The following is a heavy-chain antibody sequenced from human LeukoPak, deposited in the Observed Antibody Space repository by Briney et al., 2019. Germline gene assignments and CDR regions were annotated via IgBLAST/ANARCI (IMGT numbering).Heavy chain of an antibody. V-gene: IGHV3-30*02. CDR3: AKESITMIVVEAFDI. CDR2: IRYDGSNK. Sequence: GGSLRLSCAASGPTFSSYGMHWVRQAPGKGLEWVAFIRYDGSNKYYADSVKGRFTISRDNSKNTLYLQMNSLRAEDTAVYYCAKESITMIVVEAFDIWGQGTMVTVSS. D-gene: IGHD3-22*01. CDR1: GPTFSSYG. J-gene: IGHJ3*02.